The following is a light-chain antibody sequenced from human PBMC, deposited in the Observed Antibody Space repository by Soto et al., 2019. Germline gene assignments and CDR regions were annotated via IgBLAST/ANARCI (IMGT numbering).Light chain of an antibody. CDR3: HQYNNWPRT. CDR1: QSVRSN. Sequence: EVVMTQSPATLSVSPGERVTLSCRASQSVRSNLAWYQQKPGQSPRLLIYGASTRATGIPARFSGSGSGTEFTLTISSLQSEHFAVYFCHQYNNWPRTFGQGTRLEIK. V-gene: IGKV3-15*01. CDR2: GAS. J-gene: IGKJ5*01.